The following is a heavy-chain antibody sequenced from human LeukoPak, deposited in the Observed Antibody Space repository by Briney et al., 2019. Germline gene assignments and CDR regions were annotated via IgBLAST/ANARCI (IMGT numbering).Heavy chain of an antibody. J-gene: IGHJ4*02. Sequence: PGGSLRLSCAASGFTFSDHYMNWIRQAPEKGLEWIGSIYHSGATYYNPSLKSRVTISVDTSKNQFSLKVTSVTAADTAVYYCARDLGMAGIAPVDYWGQGTLVTVSS. CDR1: GFTFSDHY. CDR2: IYHSGAT. D-gene: IGHD6-19*01. CDR3: ARDLGMAGIAPVDY. V-gene: IGHV4-38-2*02.